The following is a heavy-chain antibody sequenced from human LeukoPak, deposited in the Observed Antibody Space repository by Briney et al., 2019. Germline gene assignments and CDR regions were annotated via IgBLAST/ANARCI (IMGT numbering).Heavy chain of an antibody. CDR3: ARSGAGSDY. CDR1: GFTFSSYA. J-gene: IGHJ4*02. V-gene: IGHV3-7*01. D-gene: IGHD1-14*01. CDR2: IKQDGSEK. Sequence: PGGSLRLSCAASGFTFSSYAMNWVRQAPGKGLEWVANIKQDGSEKYYVDSVKGRFTISRDNAKNSLYLQMNSLRAEDTAVYYCARSGAGSDYWGQGTLVTVSS.